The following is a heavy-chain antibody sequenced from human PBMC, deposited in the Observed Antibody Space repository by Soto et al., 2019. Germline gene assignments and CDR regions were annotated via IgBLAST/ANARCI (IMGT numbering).Heavy chain of an antibody. D-gene: IGHD3-10*02. CDR1: GFTFSSDT. J-gene: IGHJ4*02. CDR3: ARDNVPIDY. CDR2: ISRSSIYI. V-gene: IGHV3-21*02. Sequence: EVQLVESGGGPVKPAVSLRLSCGASGFTFSSDTMAWVRQAPGKGLEWVSCISRSSIYIQYADSVKGRFTISRDNDKNSLSLHMDSLRVEDTAVYYCARDNVPIDYWGQGTLVTVSS.